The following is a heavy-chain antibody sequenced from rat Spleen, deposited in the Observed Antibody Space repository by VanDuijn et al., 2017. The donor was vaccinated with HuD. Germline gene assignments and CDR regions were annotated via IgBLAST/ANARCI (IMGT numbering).Heavy chain of an antibody. J-gene: IGHJ1*01. CDR2: ISYDGSST. CDR1: GFTFSDYN. Sequence: EVQLVESGGGLVQPGRSLKLSCAASGFTFSDYNMAWVRQAPKKGLEWVATISYDGSSTYYRDSVKGRFTISRDNAKSTLYLQMDSLRSEDTATYYCARPITTPGYYWYFDFWGPGTMVTVSS. D-gene: IGHD1-10*01. CDR3: ARPITTPGYYWYFDF. V-gene: IGHV5-7*01.